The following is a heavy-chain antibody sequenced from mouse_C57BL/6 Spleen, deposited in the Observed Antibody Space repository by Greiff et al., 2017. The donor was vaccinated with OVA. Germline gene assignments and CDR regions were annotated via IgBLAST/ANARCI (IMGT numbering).Heavy chain of an antibody. Sequence: VKLQQPGAELVRPGSSVKLSCKASGYTFTSYWMDWVKQRPGQGLEWIGNIYPSDSETHYNQKFKDKATLTVDKSSSTAYMQLSSLTSEDSAVYYCAVGDSFAYWGQGTLVTVSA. CDR2: IYPSDSET. V-gene: IGHV1-61*01. CDR3: AVGDSFAY. J-gene: IGHJ3*01. CDR1: GYTFTSYW.